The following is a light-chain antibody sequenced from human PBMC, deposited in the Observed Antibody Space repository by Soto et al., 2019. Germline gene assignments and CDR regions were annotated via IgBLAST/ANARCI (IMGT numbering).Light chain of an antibody. J-gene: IGLJ3*02. CDR1: SSDVGGYSY. V-gene: IGLV2-14*01. CDR2: EVS. CDR3: SSHTSRSSWV. Sequence: QSALTQPASVSGSPGQSISISCTGSSSDVGGYSYVSWYQQHPGKAPKLMIYEVSNRPSGVSNRFSGSKSGNTASLTISGLQTEDEADYYCSSHTSRSSWVFGGGTKVTVL.